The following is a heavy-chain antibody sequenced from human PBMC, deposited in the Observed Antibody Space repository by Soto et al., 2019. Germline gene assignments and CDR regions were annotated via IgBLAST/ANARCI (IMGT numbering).Heavy chain of an antibody. CDR2: ISSSSSTI. J-gene: IGHJ6*03. CDR1: GFTFSSYS. V-gene: IGHV3-48*01. Sequence: GGSLRLSCAASGFTFSSYSMNWVRQAPGKGLEWVSYISSSSSTIYYADSVKGRFTISRDNAKNSLYLQMNSLRAEDTAVYYCARGKQQLVRVGNYYYYYMDVWGKGTTVTVSS. CDR3: ARGKQQLVRVGNYYYYYMDV. D-gene: IGHD6-13*01.